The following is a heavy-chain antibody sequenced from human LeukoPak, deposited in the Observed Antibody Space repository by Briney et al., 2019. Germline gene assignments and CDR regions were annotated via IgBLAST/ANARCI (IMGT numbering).Heavy chain of an antibody. D-gene: IGHD5-24*01. CDR1: GYSISSHYY. Sequence: PSETLSLTCTVSGYSISSHYYWGWIRQPPGKGLEWIGTIYHSGSTYYNPSLKSRVTISVDTSKNQFSLKLSSVTAADTAVYYCARGRGWGRGYYFDYWGQGTLVTVSS. V-gene: IGHV4-38-2*02. J-gene: IGHJ4*02. CDR2: IYHSGST. CDR3: ARGRGWGRGYYFDY.